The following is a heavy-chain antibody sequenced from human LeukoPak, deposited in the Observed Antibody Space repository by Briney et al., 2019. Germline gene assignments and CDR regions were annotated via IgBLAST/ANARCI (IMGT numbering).Heavy chain of an antibody. CDR3: ARATQWLAFQN. CDR1: GGSITSYF. J-gene: IGHJ4*02. Sequence: PSETLSLTCTVSGGSITSYFWSWMRQTPGKGLEWIGNIYNSATTNYNPSLKSQVTISLDTSRNQFSLKLSSVTAADTAVYYCARATQWLAFQNWGPGTLVTVSS. D-gene: IGHD6-19*01. V-gene: IGHV4-59*01. CDR2: IYNSATT.